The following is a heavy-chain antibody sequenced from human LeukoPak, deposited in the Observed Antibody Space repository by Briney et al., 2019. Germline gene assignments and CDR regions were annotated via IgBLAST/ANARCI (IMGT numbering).Heavy chain of an antibody. CDR2: VDPEDGET. CDR3: ATVGAIVGAHYYYYYYMDV. V-gene: IGHV1-69-2*01. J-gene: IGHJ6*03. Sequence: ASVKISCKVSGYTFTDYYMHWVQQAPGKGLEWMGLVDPEDGETIYAEKFQGRVTITADTSTDTAYMELSSLRSEDTAVHYCATVGAIVGAHYYYYYYMDVWGKGTTVTVSS. CDR1: GYTFTDYY. D-gene: IGHD1-26*01.